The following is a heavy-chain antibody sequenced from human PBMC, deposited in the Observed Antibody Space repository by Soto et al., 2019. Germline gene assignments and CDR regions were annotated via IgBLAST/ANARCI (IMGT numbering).Heavy chain of an antibody. CDR2: ISGSADTT. Sequence: EVQLLESGGGLVQPGGSLRLSCVASGFTFSTYGMSWVRQAPGKGLEWVSGISGSADTTYYADSVKGRFTVSRDSSKNTLYLQMNSLRSDDTAVYYCTKGRRARRYYFDCWGQGTLVTVSS. V-gene: IGHV3-23*01. J-gene: IGHJ4*02. CDR3: TKGRRARRYYFDC. CDR1: GFTFSTYG.